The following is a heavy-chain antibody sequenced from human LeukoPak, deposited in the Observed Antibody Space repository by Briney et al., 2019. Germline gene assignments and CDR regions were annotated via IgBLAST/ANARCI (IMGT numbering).Heavy chain of an antibody. Sequence: SETLSLTCAVYGGSFSGYYWSWIRQPPGKGLEWIGEINHSGSTNYNPPLKSRVTISVDTSKNQFSLKLSSVTAADTAVYYCASPTDGLVCAFDIWGQGTMVTVSS. V-gene: IGHV4-34*01. D-gene: IGHD3-10*01. CDR1: GGSFSGYY. CDR2: INHSGST. J-gene: IGHJ3*02. CDR3: ASPTDGLVCAFDI.